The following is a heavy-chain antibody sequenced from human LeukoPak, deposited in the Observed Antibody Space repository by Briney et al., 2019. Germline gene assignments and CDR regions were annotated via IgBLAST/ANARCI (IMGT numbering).Heavy chain of an antibody. CDR1: GLTLSIYS. J-gene: IGHJ6*02. CDR2: INSDGSST. Sequence: GGSLRLSCAASGLTLSIYSMNWVRQAPGKGLVWVSRINSDGSSTSYADSVKGRFTISRDNAKNTLYLQMNSLRAEDTAVYYCARVGRVTNFYYYYGMDVWGQGTTVTVSS. D-gene: IGHD4-11*01. CDR3: ARVGRVTNFYYYYGMDV. V-gene: IGHV3-74*01.